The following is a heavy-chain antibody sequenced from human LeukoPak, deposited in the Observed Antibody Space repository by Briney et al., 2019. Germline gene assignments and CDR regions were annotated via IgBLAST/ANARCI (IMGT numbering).Heavy chain of an antibody. CDR1: QFTFRSYE. D-gene: IGHD5-12*01. V-gene: IGHV3-48*03. J-gene: IGHJ6*03. Sequence: GGSLRLSCAPSQFTFRSYELNWVRQAPGRGLEWVAYISSSLKTIYYADSLTGRFTISRDNAKNSLYLQMSSLRAEDTAVYYCAGAHCSDYFRYYYMDFWGNGTTVTVSS. CDR3: AGAHCSDYFRYYYMDF. CDR2: ISSSLKTI.